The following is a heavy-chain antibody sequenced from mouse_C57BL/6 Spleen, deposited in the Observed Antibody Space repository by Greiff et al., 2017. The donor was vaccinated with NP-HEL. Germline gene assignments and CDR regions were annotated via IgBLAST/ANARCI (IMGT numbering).Heavy chain of an antibody. J-gene: IGHJ2*01. D-gene: IGHD1-1*01. Sequence: VQLQQSGAELVRPGASVTLSCKASCYTFTDYEMHWVKQTPVHGLAWIGAIDPATGGTAYNQKFKGKAILTADKSSSTAYMELRSLTSEDSAVYYCTISFITTVVEYYFDYWGQGTTLTVSS. CDR1: CYTFTDYE. CDR3: TISFITTVVEYYFDY. V-gene: IGHV1-15*01. CDR2: IDPATGGT.